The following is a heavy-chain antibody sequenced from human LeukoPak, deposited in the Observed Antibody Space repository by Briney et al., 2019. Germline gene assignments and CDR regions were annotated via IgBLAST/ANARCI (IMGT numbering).Heavy chain of an antibody. CDR1: GGSISSSSHY. Sequence: SETLSLTCTVSGGSISSSSHYCGWIRQPPGKGLEWIRCFCDSGSTYYNPSLKSRVTISVDTSKNQFSLKLSSVTAADTAVYYCARRYCSSIRCYGDAFDIWGQGTMVTVSS. D-gene: IGHD2-2*01. J-gene: IGHJ3*02. CDR2: FCDSGST. V-gene: IGHV4-39*01. CDR3: ARRYCSSIRCYGDAFDI.